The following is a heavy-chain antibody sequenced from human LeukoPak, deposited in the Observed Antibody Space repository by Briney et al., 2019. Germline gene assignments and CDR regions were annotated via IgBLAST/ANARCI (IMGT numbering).Heavy chain of an antibody. CDR1: AFIFTTYG. Sequence: GRSLRLSCAASAFIFTTYGMHWVRQAPGKGLEWVAVISYDGTNKYYADCVKGRFNISRDNAKNKLYLQVNSLRAEDTGFCYCVKDPPGVPGWGQGTLVSVSS. D-gene: IGHD2-2*01. CDR2: ISYDGTNK. CDR3: VKDPPGVPG. V-gene: IGHV3-30*18. J-gene: IGHJ4*02.